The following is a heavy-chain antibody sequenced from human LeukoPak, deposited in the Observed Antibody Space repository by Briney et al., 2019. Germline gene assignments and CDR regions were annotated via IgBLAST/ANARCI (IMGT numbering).Heavy chain of an antibody. Sequence: SETLSLTCTVSGGSISSGSYYWSWIRQPAGKGLEWIGRIYTSGSTNYNPSLKSRVTISVDTSKNQFSLKLSSVTAADTAVYYCARGFAYYYGSGSYYKSNWFDPWGQGTLVTVSS. CDR2: IYTSGST. CDR3: ARGFAYYYGSGSYYKSNWFDP. J-gene: IGHJ5*02. CDR1: GGSISSGSYY. V-gene: IGHV4-61*02. D-gene: IGHD3-10*01.